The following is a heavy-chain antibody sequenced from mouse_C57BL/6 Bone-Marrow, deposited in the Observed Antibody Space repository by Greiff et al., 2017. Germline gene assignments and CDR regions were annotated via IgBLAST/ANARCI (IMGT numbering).Heavy chain of an antibody. CDR2: INPYNGGT. CDR3: ARETPWVDY. CDR1: GYTFTDYY. D-gene: IGHD4-1*01. Sequence: EVQLQQSGPVLVKPGASVKMSCKASGYTFTDYYMNWVKQSHGKSLEWIGVINPYNGGTSYNQKFKGKATLTVDKSSSTAYMELNSLTSEDSAVYYCARETPWVDYWGQGTTLTVSS. J-gene: IGHJ2*01. V-gene: IGHV1-19*01.